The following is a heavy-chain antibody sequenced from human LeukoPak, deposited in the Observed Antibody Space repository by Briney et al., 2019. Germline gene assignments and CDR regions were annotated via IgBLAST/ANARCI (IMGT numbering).Heavy chain of an antibody. V-gene: IGHV4-59*01. D-gene: IGHD6-19*01. CDR3: ARDLRSSGWYVFDH. Sequence: PSETLSLTCTVSGSGGSISNYYWSWIRQPPGKGLEWIGYIYYSGGTNHNPSLKSRVTMSVDTSKNQLSLKLSSVADADTAVYYCARDLRSSGWYVFDHWGRGTLVTVSS. CDR2: IYYSGGT. CDR1: GSGGSISNYY. J-gene: IGHJ4*02.